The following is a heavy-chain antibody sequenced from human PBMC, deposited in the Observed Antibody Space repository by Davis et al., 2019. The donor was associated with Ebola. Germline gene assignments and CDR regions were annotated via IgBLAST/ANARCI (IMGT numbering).Heavy chain of an antibody. CDR1: GGSISSGGYS. CDR3: VRGGEYYGSGRLDY. CDR2: IYHSGST. D-gene: IGHD3-10*01. Sequence: MPSETLSLTCAVSGGSISSGGYSWSWIRQPPGKGLEWIGYIYHSGSTYYNPSLKSRVTISVDRSKNQFSLKLSSVTAADTAVYYCVRGGEYYGSGRLDYWGQGTLVTVSS. V-gene: IGHV4-30-2*01. J-gene: IGHJ4*02.